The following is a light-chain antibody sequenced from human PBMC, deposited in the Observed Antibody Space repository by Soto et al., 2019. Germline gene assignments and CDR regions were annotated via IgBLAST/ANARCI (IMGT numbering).Light chain of an antibody. CDR1: QSVRSN. J-gene: IGKJ5*01. Sequence: EIVMTQSPATLSASPGERATLSCRASQSVRSNLAWYQQKPGQAPRLLIYDASNRATGIPARFSGSGSGTDFTLTISSLEPEDFAVYYCQQRSNWPITFGQGTRLEI. V-gene: IGKV3-11*01. CDR3: QQRSNWPIT. CDR2: DAS.